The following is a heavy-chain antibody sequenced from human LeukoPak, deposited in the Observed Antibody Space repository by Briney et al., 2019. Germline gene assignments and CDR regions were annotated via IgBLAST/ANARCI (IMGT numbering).Heavy chain of an antibody. J-gene: IGHJ5*02. D-gene: IGHD6-13*01. V-gene: IGHV4-31*03. CDR3: ARDVSSSWSWGDNWFDP. CDR2: IYYSGST. Sequence: SETLSLTCTVSGGSISSGGYYWSWIRQHPGKGLEWIGYIYYSGSTYYNPSLKSRVTISVDTSKNQFSLKLSSVTAADTAVYYCARDVSSSWSWGDNWFDPWGQGTLVTVSS. CDR1: GGSISSGGYY.